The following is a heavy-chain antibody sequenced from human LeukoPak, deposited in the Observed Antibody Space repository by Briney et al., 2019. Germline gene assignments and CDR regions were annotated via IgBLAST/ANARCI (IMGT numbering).Heavy chain of an antibody. CDR1: GFTFDDCG. Sequence: PGGSLRLSCAASGFTFDDCGMSWVRQVPGKGLEWVAGLNWNGGSTGYADSVKGRFTISRDTAKNSLYLQMNSLRAEDTALYYCARLSGPGSGWTTLDYWGQGTLVTVSS. CDR3: ARLSGPGSGWTTLDY. J-gene: IGHJ4*02. D-gene: IGHD6-19*01. CDR2: LNWNGGST. V-gene: IGHV3-20*04.